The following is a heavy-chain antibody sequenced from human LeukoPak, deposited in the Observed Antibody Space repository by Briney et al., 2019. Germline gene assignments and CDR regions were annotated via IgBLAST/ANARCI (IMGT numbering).Heavy chain of an antibody. V-gene: IGHV3-21*01. CDR1: GFTFSSYS. CDR2: ISSSSSYI. J-gene: IGHJ4*02. D-gene: IGHD3-10*01. CDR3: AKDFARFITGHDFDN. Sequence: GGSLRLSCAASGFTFSSYSMNWVRQAPGKGLEWVSSISSSSSYIYYADSVKGRFTISRDNAKNSLYLQMNSLRAEDTAVYYRAKDFARFITGHDFDNWGQGTLVTVSS.